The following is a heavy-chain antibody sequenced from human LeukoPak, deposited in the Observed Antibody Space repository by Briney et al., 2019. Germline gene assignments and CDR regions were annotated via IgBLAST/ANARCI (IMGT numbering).Heavy chain of an antibody. D-gene: IGHD6-19*01. CDR1: GGTFSSYA. V-gene: IGHV1-69*13. CDR2: IIPILGTA. J-gene: IGHJ4*02. Sequence: SVKVSCKASGGTFSSYAISWVRQAPGQGLEWMGGIIPILGTANYAQKFQGRVTITADESTSTAYMELSSLRSEDTAVYYCASGGRVPVASQLDYWGQGTLVTVSS. CDR3: ASGGRVPVASQLDY.